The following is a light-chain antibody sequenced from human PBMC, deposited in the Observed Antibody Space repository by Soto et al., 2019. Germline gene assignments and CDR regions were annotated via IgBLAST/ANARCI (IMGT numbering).Light chain of an antibody. CDR3: QTWGTGPWV. CDR2: VNSDGSH. Sequence: QSVLTQSPSASASLGASVKLTCTLSSGHSNYAIAWHQQQPQKGPRSLMKVNSDGSHSKGDGIPDRFSGSSSGAERYLTISSLQAEDDADYYCQTWGTGPWVFGGGTKVTVL. CDR1: SGHSNYA. V-gene: IGLV4-69*01. J-gene: IGLJ3*02.